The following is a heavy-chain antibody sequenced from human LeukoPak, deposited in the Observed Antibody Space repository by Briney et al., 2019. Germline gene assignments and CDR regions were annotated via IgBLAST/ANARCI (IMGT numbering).Heavy chain of an antibody. CDR1: GFTFSSYA. CDR3: AELGITMIGGV. J-gene: IGHJ6*04. CDR2: ISGSGTSI. Sequence: GGSLRLSCAASGFTFSSYAMSWVRQAPGKGLEWVSGISGSGTSIYYADSVKGRFTISRDNSRNTLYLRMNSLRAEDTAVYYCAELGITMIGGVWGKGTTVTISS. D-gene: IGHD3-10*02. V-gene: IGHV3-23*01.